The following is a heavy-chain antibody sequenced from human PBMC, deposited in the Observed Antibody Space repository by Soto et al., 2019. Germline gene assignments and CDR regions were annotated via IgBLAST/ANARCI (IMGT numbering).Heavy chain of an antibody. CDR3: ARDQGYSYGHGPYYYYYYGMDV. Sequence: ASVKVSCKASGGTFSSYAISWVRQAPGQGLEWMGGIIPIFSTANYAQKFQGRVTITADESTSTAYMELSSLRSEDTAVYYCARDQGYSYGHGPYYYYYYGMDVWGQGTTVTVSS. CDR1: GGTFSSYA. J-gene: IGHJ6*02. V-gene: IGHV1-69*13. CDR2: IIPIFSTA. D-gene: IGHD5-18*01.